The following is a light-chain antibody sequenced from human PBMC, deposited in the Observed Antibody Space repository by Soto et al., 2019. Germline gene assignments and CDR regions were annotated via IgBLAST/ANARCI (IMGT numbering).Light chain of an antibody. CDR1: QDIRNY. CDR3: QQYDNLPRT. Sequence: DIQMTQSPSSVSASVGDRVTITCQASQDIRNYLNWYQQKSGKVPKLLIYDASNVEAGVPSRFSGSGSGTDFTLTISSLQPEDVATYYCQQYDNLPRTFGGGTKVEIK. V-gene: IGKV1-33*01. CDR2: DAS. J-gene: IGKJ4*01.